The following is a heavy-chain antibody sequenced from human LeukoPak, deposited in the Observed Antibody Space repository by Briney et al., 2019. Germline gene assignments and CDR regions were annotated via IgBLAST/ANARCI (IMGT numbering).Heavy chain of an antibody. CDR1: GFTVSSNY. CDR2: IYSSGST. Sequence: GGSLRLSCAASGFTVSSNYMTWVRQAPGKGLEWLSIIYSSGSTYYADSVKGRFTVSRDNAKNSLYLQMSSLRAEDTAVYYCARTMAFWGQGTLVAVSS. J-gene: IGHJ4*02. CDR3: ARTMAF. V-gene: IGHV3-66*01. D-gene: IGHD5-24*01.